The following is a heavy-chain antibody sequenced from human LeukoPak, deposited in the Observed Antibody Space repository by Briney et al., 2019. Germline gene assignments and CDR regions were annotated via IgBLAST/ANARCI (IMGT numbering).Heavy chain of an antibody. D-gene: IGHD2-2*01. V-gene: IGHV3-23*01. CDR1: GFTFSSYA. CDR3: AKAALRYQLLSSLDY. J-gene: IGHJ4*02. CDR2: ISGSGAST. Sequence: GGSLRLSCAASGFTFSSYAMNWARQAPGKGLEWVSAISGSGASTYYADSVKGRFTISRDNSKNTLYLQMNSLRAEDTAIYYCAKAALRYQLLSSLDYWGQGTLVTVSS.